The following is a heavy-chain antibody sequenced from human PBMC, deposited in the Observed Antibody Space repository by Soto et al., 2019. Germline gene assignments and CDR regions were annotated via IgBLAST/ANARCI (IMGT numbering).Heavy chain of an antibody. CDR3: AREAVLRYFDSQYYYYMDV. V-gene: IGHV1-2*04. Sequence: QVQLVQSGAEVKKPGASVKVSCKASGYTFTGYYMRWVRQAPGQGLEWMGWINPNSGGTNYAQKFQGWVTMTRDTSISTAYMELSRLRSDDTAVYYCAREAVLRYFDSQYYYYMDVWGKGTTVTVSS. J-gene: IGHJ6*03. CDR2: INPNSGGT. D-gene: IGHD3-9*01. CDR1: GYTFTGYY.